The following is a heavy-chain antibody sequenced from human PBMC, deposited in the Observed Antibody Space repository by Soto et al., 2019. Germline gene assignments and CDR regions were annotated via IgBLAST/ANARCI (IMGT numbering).Heavy chain of an antibody. CDR2: IKSKANGGTI. CDR1: VFTVSNAW. Sequence: GGSLRLSCAASVFTVSNAWMTWVRQAPGKGLEWVGRIKSKANGGTIDYAAPVKGRFTISRDDSKNTLYLQMDSLRTEDTAVYYCTTDLPGDESDPWGQGTLVTSPQ. D-gene: IGHD3-16*01. CDR3: TTDLPGDESDP. V-gene: IGHV3-15*01. J-gene: IGHJ5*02.